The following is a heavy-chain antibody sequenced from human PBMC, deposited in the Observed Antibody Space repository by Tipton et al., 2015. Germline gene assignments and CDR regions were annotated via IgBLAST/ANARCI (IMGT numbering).Heavy chain of an antibody. CDR3: AREAYGSFDS. J-gene: IGHJ4*02. V-gene: IGHV3-7*01. D-gene: IGHD4-17*01. Sequence: GSLRLSCAASGFTFSSYWMSWVRQAPGKGLEWVANIKQDGSEKYYVDSVKDRFTISRDNARNSLYLQVNSLTAEDTAVYFCAREAYGSFDSWGQGTLVTVSS. CDR1: GFTFSSYW. CDR2: IKQDGSEK.